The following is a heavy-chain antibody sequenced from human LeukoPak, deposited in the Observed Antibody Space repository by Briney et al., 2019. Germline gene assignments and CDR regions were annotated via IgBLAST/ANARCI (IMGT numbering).Heavy chain of an antibody. Sequence: SETLSLTCTVSGGSISSGDYYWSWIRQPPGKGLEWIGYIYYSGSTYYNPSLKSRVTISVDTSKNQFSLKLSSVTAADTAVYYCAREGAIAVRGPRAHNWFDPWGQGTLVTVSS. CDR2: IYYSGST. CDR3: AREGAIAVRGPRAHNWFDP. D-gene: IGHD3-10*01. V-gene: IGHV4-30-4*01. CDR1: GGSISSGDYY. J-gene: IGHJ5*02.